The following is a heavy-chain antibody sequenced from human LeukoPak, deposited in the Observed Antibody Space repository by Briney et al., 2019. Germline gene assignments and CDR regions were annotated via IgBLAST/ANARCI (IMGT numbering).Heavy chain of an antibody. Sequence: PGGSLRLSCAASGFTFDDYGMSWVRQAPGKGLEWVSGINWNGGSTGYADSVKGRFTISRDNAKNSLYLQMNSLRAEDTAVYYCARSRIVGATTPLDNWGQGTLVTVSS. D-gene: IGHD1-26*01. V-gene: IGHV3-20*04. CDR2: INWNGGST. CDR3: ARSRIVGATTPLDN. CDR1: GFTFDDYG. J-gene: IGHJ4*02.